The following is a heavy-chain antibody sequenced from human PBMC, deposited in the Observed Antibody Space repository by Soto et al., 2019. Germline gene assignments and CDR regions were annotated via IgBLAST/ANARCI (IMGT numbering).Heavy chain of an antibody. Sequence: EVQLVESGGGLVQPGGSLRLSCAVSGFTFDEYAMHWVRQAPGKGLEWVSGISWNSGSVGYANSVKGRFTISRDNAKXXXXXXXXXXXXXXXXXXXXXXXXXXGGNYYYYYMDVWGKGTAVTVSS. CDR2: ISWNSGSV. CDR1: GFTFDEYA. V-gene: IGHV3-9*01. CDR3: XXXXXXGGNYYYYYMDV. J-gene: IGHJ6*03. D-gene: IGHD4-17*01.